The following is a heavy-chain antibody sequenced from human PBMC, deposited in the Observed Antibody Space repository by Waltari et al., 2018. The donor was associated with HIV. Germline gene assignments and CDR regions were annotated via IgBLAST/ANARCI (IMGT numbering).Heavy chain of an antibody. V-gene: IGHV4-34*01. CDR2: INHSGST. CDR3: AFSLGGARHDAFDI. CDR1: GGSFSGYY. J-gene: IGHJ3*02. Sequence: QVQLQQWGAGLLTPSETLPLTCAVYGGSFSGYYWSWTRQPPGKGLEWIGEINHSGSTNYNPSLKSRVTISVDTSKNQFSLKLSSVTAADTAVYYCAFSLGGARHDAFDIWGQGTMVTVSS. D-gene: IGHD6-6*01.